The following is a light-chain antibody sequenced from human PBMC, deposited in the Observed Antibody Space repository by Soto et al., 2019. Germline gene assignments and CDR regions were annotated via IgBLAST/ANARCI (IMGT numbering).Light chain of an antibody. V-gene: IGKV3-20*01. CDR2: GGS. J-gene: IGKJ5*01. CDR3: QQYGSSQVT. Sequence: EIVLTQSPGTLSLSPGERATLSCRASQSVSSSYLAWYQQKPGQAPRLLIYGGSSRATGIPDRFSGSGSGTDFTLTISRLEPEDFAVYYCQQYGSSQVTFGQGTRLEIK. CDR1: QSVSSSY.